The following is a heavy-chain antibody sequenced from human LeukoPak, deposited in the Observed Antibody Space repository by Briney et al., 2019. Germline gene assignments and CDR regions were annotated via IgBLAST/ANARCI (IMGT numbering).Heavy chain of an antibody. V-gene: IGHV4-30-4*01. Sequence: PSETLSLTCTVSGGSISSRDYYWSWIRQPPGKGLEWIGYISDSGSTRYNPSLKSRVIISVDTSKNHLSLKLTSVTAADTAIYYCAREEAIVTFGIERSVHNWFDPWGQGTLVTVSS. D-gene: IGHD2-15*01. J-gene: IGHJ5*02. CDR3: AREEAIVTFGIERSVHNWFDP. CDR2: ISDSGST. CDR1: GGSISSRDYY.